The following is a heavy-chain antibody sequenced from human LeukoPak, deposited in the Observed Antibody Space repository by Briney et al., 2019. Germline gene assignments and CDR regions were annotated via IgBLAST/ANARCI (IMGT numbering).Heavy chain of an antibody. V-gene: IGHV3-7*03. Sequence: GGSLRLSCAASGFTFGDIWMNWVRQVPGQGLEWVANIKQDGSEKLYVASVKGRFTISRDNGKSSLYLQMNSLRAEDTALYYCATSYDMGWLMGYWGQGTLVTVSS. J-gene: IGHJ4*02. CDR1: GFTFGDIW. D-gene: IGHD3/OR15-3a*01. CDR3: ATSYDMGWLMGY. CDR2: IKQDGSEK.